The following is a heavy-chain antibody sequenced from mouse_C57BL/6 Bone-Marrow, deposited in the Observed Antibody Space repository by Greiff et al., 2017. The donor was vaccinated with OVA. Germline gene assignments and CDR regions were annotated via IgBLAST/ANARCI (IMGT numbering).Heavy chain of an antibody. V-gene: IGHV7-1*01. CDR3: ARDALPKYYAMDY. CDR1: GFTFSDFY. Sequence: EVKLMESGGGLVQSGRSLRLSCATSGFTFSDFYMEWVRQAPGKGLEWIAASRNKANDYTTEYSASVKGRLIVSRDTSQSILYLQMNALRAEDTAIYYCARDALPKYYAMDYWGQGTSDTVSS. CDR2: SRNKANDYTT. J-gene: IGHJ4*01.